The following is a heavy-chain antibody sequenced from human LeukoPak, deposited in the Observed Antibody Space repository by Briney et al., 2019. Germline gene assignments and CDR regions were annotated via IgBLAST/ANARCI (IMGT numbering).Heavy chain of an antibody. CDR3: TQYTYGFFQY. D-gene: IGHD5-18*01. V-gene: IGHV3-21*03. CDR1: GFNFDRYA. J-gene: IGHJ4*02. CDR2: IGPVKSDV. Sequence: PGGSLRLSCVPSGFNFDRYAMNWVRLAPGKGLEWVSSIGPVKSDVYYAPSVEGRFTISRDDSKNSVFLQMNSLKTEDTAVYYCTQYTYGFFQYWGQGTLVTVSS.